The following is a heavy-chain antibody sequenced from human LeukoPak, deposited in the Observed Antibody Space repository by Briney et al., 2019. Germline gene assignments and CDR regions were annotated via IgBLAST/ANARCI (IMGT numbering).Heavy chain of an antibody. CDR1: GFIFSSYW. J-gene: IGHJ4*02. CDR3: ASRGHVGSGTYSPYDF. CDR2: ISGSGGRT. V-gene: IGHV3-23*01. D-gene: IGHD3-10*01. Sequence: GGSLRLSCAASGFIFSSYWMSWVRQAPGRGLEWVSVISGSGGRTFYADSVKGRFTISRDNSRNTVYLQMTSLGAEDTAVYYCASRGHVGSGTYSPYDFWGQGTLVTVSS.